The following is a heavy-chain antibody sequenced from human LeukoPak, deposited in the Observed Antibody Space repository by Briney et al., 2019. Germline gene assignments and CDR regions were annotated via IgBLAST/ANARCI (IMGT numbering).Heavy chain of an antibody. CDR2: IIPIFGTA. CDR1: GGTFSSYA. CDR3: ATQDTAMDMDV. Sequence: ASVKVSCKASGGTFSSYAISWVRQAPGQGLEWMGGIIPIFGTANYAQKFQGRVTITGDESTSTAYMELSRLRSEDTAVYYCATQDTAMDMDVWGKGTTVTVSS. J-gene: IGHJ6*03. V-gene: IGHV1-69*13. D-gene: IGHD5-18*01.